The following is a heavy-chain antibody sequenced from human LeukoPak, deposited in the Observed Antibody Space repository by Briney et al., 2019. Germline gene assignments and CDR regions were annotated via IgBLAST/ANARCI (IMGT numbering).Heavy chain of an antibody. J-gene: IGHJ4*02. V-gene: IGHV1-2*02. CDR3: ARDRSRYFDF. CDR2: INPNGGGT. CDR1: GYTFTGYY. Sequence: ASVKVSCKASGYTFTGYYMHWVRQAPGQGLEWMGWINPNGGGTNYAQNFQGRVTVTRDTSINTVYMELTGLRSDDTAVYFCARDRSRYFDFWGQGTLVIVSS.